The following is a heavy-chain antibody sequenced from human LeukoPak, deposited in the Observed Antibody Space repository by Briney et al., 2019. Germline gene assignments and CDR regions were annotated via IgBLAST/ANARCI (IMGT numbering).Heavy chain of an antibody. CDR3: ARLSITMVRGAYVDY. D-gene: IGHD3-10*01. V-gene: IGHV4-59*01. Sequence: SETLSLTCTVSGGSISSYYWSWIRQPPGKGLEWIGYIYYSGSTNYNPSLKSRVTISVDTSKNQFSLKLSSVTAADTAVYYCARLSITMVRGAYVDYWGQGTLVTVSS. J-gene: IGHJ4*02. CDR2: IYYSGST. CDR1: GGSISSYY.